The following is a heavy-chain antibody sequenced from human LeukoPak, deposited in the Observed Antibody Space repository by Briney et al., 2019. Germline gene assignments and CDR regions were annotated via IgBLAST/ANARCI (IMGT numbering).Heavy chain of an antibody. D-gene: IGHD6-13*01. CDR1: GYTFISYD. J-gene: IGHJ4*02. CDR2: MNPNSGNT. V-gene: IGHV1-8*03. CDR3: ARGWGQYSSSWYDGRATASPEYD. Sequence: ASVKVSCKASGYTFISYDINWVRQATRQGLEWMGWMNPNSGNTDYAKKFQSRVTITMNTSIRPAYMELRSLRSEDRAVYYCARGWGQYSSSWYDGRATASPEYDWGQGTLVTVSS.